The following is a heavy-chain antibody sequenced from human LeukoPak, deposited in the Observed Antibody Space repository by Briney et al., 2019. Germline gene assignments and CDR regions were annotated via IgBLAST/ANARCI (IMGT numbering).Heavy chain of an antibody. D-gene: IGHD6-19*01. J-gene: IGHJ4*02. Sequence: GGSLRLSCAASGFTFSSYWMHWVPQAPGKGLVWVSRIKTDGSDTSYADSVKGRFTISRDNAKNTLYLQMNSMSAEDTAVYYCARGGSSGCLDYWGQGTLVTVSS. CDR2: IKTDGSDT. V-gene: IGHV3-74*01. CDR1: GFTFSSYW. CDR3: ARGGSSGCLDY.